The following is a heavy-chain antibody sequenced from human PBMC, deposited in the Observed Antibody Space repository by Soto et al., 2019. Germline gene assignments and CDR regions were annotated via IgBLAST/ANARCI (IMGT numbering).Heavy chain of an antibody. CDR3: ARDVWSRASGPPDS. Sequence: SLTLSXAASGFSFYIYAMHWVRQAQGKGLEWVTGISWNSGTIGYADSVKGRFTIARDNAKNSLYLQMNSLRAEDTALHYCARDVWSRASGPPDSWGQGTLVTVSS. V-gene: IGHV3-9*01. D-gene: IGHD3-10*01. CDR2: ISWNSGTI. J-gene: IGHJ4*02. CDR1: GFSFYIYA.